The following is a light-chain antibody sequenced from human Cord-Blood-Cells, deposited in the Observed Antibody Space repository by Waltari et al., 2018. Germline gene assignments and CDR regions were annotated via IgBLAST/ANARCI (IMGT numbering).Light chain of an antibody. Sequence: DIVLPPSPGTLSLSPGHSATHSCRASQSVRSSYLAWYQQKPGQAPRLLIYGASSRATGIPDRFSGSGSGTDFTLTISRLEPEDFAVYYCQQYGSSPYTFGQGTKLEIK. CDR2: GAS. CDR3: QQYGSSPYT. CDR1: QSVRSSY. V-gene: IGKV3-20*01. J-gene: IGKJ2*01.